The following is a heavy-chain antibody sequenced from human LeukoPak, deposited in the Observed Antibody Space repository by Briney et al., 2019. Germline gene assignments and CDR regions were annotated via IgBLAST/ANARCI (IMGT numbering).Heavy chain of an antibody. CDR3: ARDGGSGSHGPFCMDV. D-gene: IGHD3-10*01. CDR1: GGSISSYY. J-gene: IGHJ6*02. Sequence: SETLSLTCTVPGGSISSYYWSWIRQPPGKGLEWIWYIYYSGGTNYNPSLKSRATISVETSKNQFSLKLSSVTAADTAVYYCARDGGSGSHGPFCMDVWGQGTTVTV. V-gene: IGHV4-59*01. CDR2: IYYSGGT.